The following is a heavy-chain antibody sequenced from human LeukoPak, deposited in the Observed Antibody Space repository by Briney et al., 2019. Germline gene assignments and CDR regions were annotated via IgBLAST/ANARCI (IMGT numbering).Heavy chain of an antibody. J-gene: IGHJ4*02. CDR1: GYTFTGYY. Sequence: ASVKVSCKASGYTFTGYYMHWVRQAPGQGLEWMGWINPNSGGTNYAQKFQGRVTMTRDTSISTAYMELSRLRSDDTAVYYCARGAPTYYDFWSGYPPQVSQGPFDYWGQGTLVTVSS. CDR2: INPNSGGT. V-gene: IGHV1-2*02. CDR3: ARGAPTYYDFWSGYPPQVSQGPFDY. D-gene: IGHD3-3*01.